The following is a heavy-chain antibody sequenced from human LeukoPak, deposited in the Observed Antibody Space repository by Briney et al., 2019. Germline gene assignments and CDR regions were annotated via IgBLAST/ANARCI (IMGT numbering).Heavy chain of an antibody. CDR1: LYTFSSYI. V-gene: IGHV1-46*01. Sequence: GSACVSRKASLYTFSSYIMRWVCQAPRQGVERMGIINRSGGSTSYAQKFQGRVTMTRDASTSKVYIELSSLRSEDTAVYYCARSRDTAMEDYYYYYMDVWGKGTTVTVSS. CDR3: ARSRDTAMEDYYYYYMDV. CDR2: INRSGGST. J-gene: IGHJ6*03. D-gene: IGHD5-18*01.